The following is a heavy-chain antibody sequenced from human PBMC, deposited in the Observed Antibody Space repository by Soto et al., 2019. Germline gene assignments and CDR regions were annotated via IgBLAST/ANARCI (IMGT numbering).Heavy chain of an antibody. CDR1: GGTFSTHA. CDR2: IIPISGTT. J-gene: IGHJ6*02. V-gene: IGHV1-69*13. D-gene: IGHD2-15*01. CDR3: ARGYCSGGNCYSGMDV. Sequence: GASVKVSCTASGGTFSTHAIIWVRQAPGHGLEWMGGIIPISGTTYYTQKFQGRVTITADEPTSTAFMELSSLKSEDTAVFYCARGYCSGGNCYSGMDVWGQGTMVTVSS.